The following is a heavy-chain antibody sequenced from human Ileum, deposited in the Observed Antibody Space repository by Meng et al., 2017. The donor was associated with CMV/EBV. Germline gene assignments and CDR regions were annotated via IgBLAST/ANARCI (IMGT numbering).Heavy chain of an antibody. J-gene: IGHJ4*01. CDR2: VSYDGSKK. D-gene: IGHD1-26*01. CDR1: EFSYSRNA. CDR3: ARGNLVGAIVGPDY. V-gene: IGHV3-30*04. Sequence: DSEFSYSRNAMHWVRQDPGKGMDWVGVVSYDGSKKYFADTVKSRFTISRDNSKNTLYLQMNSLRTEDTAVYFCARGNLVGAIVGPDYWGQGTLVTVSS.